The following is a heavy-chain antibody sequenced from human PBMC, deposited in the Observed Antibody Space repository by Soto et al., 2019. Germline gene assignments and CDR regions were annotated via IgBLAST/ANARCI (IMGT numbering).Heavy chain of an antibody. CDR2: IIPILGIA. CDR1: GGTFSSYT. D-gene: IGHD3-10*01. V-gene: IGHV1-69*04. J-gene: IGHJ6*03. CDR3: ARDHYYGSGSYNTYYYYMDV. Sequence: VSCKASGGTFSSYTISWVRQAPGQGLEWMGRIIPILGIANYAQKFQGRVTITADKSTSTAYMELSSLRSEDTAVYYCARDHYYGSGSYNTYYYYMDVWGKGTTVTVSS.